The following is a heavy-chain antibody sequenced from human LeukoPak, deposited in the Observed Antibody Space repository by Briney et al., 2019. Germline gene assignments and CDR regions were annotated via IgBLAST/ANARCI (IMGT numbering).Heavy chain of an antibody. D-gene: IGHD6-19*01. CDR3: ARHLRAVAGGRYFDY. CDR2: ISYSGNT. CDR1: GGSISSSNYF. V-gene: IGHV4-39*01. Sequence: PSEALSLTCSVSGGSISSSNYFWGWVRQPPGKGLEWIGSISYSGNTYYNPSLKSRLTISVDTSKNQFSLKLSSVTAADTAVYYCARHLRAVAGGRYFDYWGQGTQVTVS. J-gene: IGHJ4*02.